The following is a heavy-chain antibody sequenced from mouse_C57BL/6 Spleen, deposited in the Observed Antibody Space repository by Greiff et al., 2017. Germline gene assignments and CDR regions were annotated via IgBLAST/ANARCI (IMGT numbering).Heavy chain of an antibody. D-gene: IGHD1-1*01. Sequence: VQLQQSGPELVKPGASVKISCKASGYTFTDYYMNWVKQSHGKSLEWIGDINPNNGGTSYNQKFKGKATLTVDKSSSTAYMELRSLTSEDSAVYYCARRAYYYGSTQYYFDYWGQGTTLTVSS. CDR2: INPNNGGT. CDR1: GYTFTDYY. V-gene: IGHV1-26*01. J-gene: IGHJ2*01. CDR3: ARRAYYYGSTQYYFDY.